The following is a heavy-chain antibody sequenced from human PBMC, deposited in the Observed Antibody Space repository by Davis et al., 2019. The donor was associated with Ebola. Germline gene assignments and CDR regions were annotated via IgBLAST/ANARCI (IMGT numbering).Heavy chain of an antibody. J-gene: IGHJ3*02. V-gene: IGHV4-34*01. D-gene: IGHD3-16*02. CDR3: ARDWMITFGGVIVTTDAFDI. CDR2: ISHSGST. Sequence: SETLSLTCTVSGGSISSYYWSWIRQPPGKGLEWIGEISHSGSTNYNPSLKSRVTISVDTSKNHFSLKLSSVTAADTAVYYCARDWMITFGGVIVTTDAFDIWGQGTMVTVSS. CDR1: GGSISSYY.